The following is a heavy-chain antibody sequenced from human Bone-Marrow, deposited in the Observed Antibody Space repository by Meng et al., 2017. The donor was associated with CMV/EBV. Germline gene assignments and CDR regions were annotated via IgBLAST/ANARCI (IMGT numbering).Heavy chain of an antibody. Sequence: QVQLQESCPGLVKPSVTLSLSCTVSGCSISSYYWSWIRQPPGKGLEWIGYIYYSGSTNYNPSLKSRVTISVDTSKNQFSLKLSSVTAADTAVYYCAREPTRSGPIDYWGQGTLVTVSS. V-gene: IGHV4-59*01. CDR2: IYYSGST. CDR3: AREPTRSGPIDY. J-gene: IGHJ4*02. D-gene: IGHD3-3*01. CDR1: GCSISSYY.